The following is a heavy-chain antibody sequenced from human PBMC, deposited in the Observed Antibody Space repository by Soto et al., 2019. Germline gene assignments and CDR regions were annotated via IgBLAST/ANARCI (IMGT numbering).Heavy chain of an antibody. Sequence: PSETLSLTCTVSGGSMSNYYWTWIRQPPGQGLEWIGHIHFTGATYYNPSLKSRVTISVDTSKNQFSLRLTSVTAAETAVYYCARLEVDLEGFVHWGPGTLVTVS. CDR1: GGSMSNYY. CDR3: ARLEVDLEGFVH. D-gene: IGHD1-1*01. CDR2: IHFTGAT. J-gene: IGHJ4*02. V-gene: IGHV4-59*08.